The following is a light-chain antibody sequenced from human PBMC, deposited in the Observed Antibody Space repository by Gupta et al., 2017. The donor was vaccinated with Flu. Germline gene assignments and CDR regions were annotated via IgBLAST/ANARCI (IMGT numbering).Light chain of an antibody. CDR3: MQGMQRPFS. CDR2: EVS. V-gene: IGKV2D-29*01. J-gene: IGKJ4*01. Sequence: PLSSAVTPGQPASISCKASQSILIYLHGYLQKPGQPPQLLIYEVSMRFSGVPDKFSGSASGTDFTLKISRVAAEDVGVYYCMQGMQRPFSCGGGTTVEI. CDR1: QSILIY.